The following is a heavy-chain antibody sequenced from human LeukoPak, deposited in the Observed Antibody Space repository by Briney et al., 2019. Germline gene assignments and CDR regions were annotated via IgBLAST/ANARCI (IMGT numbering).Heavy chain of an antibody. CDR1: VDSPNNYF. Sequence: SETLSLTCTVPVDSPNNYFWSSSPQPPGKGLEWIGYMHNGVHTNYNPSLKSRVTISGDTSTNQFSLNLNSVTAADTAVYYCARGYDYWGQGTLVAVSS. D-gene: IGHD3-22*01. CDR2: MHNGVHT. V-gene: IGHV4-59*08. CDR3: ARGYDY. J-gene: IGHJ4*02.